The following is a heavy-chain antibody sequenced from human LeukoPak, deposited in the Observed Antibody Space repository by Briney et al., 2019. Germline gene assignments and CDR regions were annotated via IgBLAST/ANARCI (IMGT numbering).Heavy chain of an antibody. V-gene: IGHV4-59*01. Sequence: PSETLSLTCTVSGGSISSYYWSWIRQPPGKGLEWIGYIYYSGSTNYNPSLKSRVTISVDTSKNQFSLKLSSVTAADTAVYYCARVGAAAALYYYYYMDVWGKGTTVTVSS. J-gene: IGHJ6*03. CDR2: IYYSGST. CDR3: ARVGAAAALYYYYYMDV. D-gene: IGHD6-13*01. CDR1: GGSISSYY.